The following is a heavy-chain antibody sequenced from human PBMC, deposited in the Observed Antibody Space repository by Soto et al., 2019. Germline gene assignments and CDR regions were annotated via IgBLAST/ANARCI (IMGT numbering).Heavy chain of an antibody. D-gene: IGHD2-15*01. Sequence: EVQLVESGGGLVQPGGSLRLSCAASGFTFRSYDMHWVGQATGKSLEWFSAIGTAGDTYYPGSVKGRFTISRENAQNSLYLKMNSLRAGDTAVYYCARGPVSGGSWWWFDPWGQGTLVTVSS. CDR1: GFTFRSYD. J-gene: IGHJ5*02. CDR3: ARGPVSGGSWWWFDP. CDR2: IGTAGDT. V-gene: IGHV3-13*01.